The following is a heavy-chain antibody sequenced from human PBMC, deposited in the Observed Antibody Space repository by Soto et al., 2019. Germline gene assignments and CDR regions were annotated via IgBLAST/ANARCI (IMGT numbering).Heavy chain of an antibody. CDR2: IGSSGYTT. V-gene: IGHV3-48*03. Sequence: PGGSLRLSCSASGFTFSSYAMTWVRQAPGKGLEWISYIGSSGYTTYYADSVKGRFTISRDNAKNELYLQMNNLRGEDTAVYYCVRDPGDYDFVWGGDSLGHVTLVPV. D-gene: IGHD3-16*01. J-gene: IGHJ5*01. CDR3: VRDPGDYDFVWGGDS. CDR1: GFTFSSYA.